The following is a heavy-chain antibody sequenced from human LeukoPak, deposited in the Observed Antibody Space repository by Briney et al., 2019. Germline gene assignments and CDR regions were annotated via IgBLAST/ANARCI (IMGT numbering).Heavy chain of an antibody. CDR3: AKKAFDI. Sequence: GGSLRLSCAASGFTFSSYAMHWVRQAPSKGLEWVAVISYDGSNKYYADSVKGRFTISRDNSKNTLYLQMNSLRAEDTAVYYCAKKAFDIWGQGTMVTVSS. CDR1: GFTFSSYA. J-gene: IGHJ3*02. V-gene: IGHV3-30*04. CDR2: ISYDGSNK.